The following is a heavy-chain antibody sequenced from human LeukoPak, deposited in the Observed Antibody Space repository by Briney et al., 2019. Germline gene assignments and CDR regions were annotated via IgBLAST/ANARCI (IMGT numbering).Heavy chain of an antibody. D-gene: IGHD5-18*01. Sequence: PPGGSLRLSCAASGFTFSSYAMHWVRQAPGKGLEYVSAISSNGGSRYYANSVKGRFTISRDNSKNTPYLQMGSLRAEDMAGYYCARYSYGYEGGLDYWGQGTLVTVSS. CDR1: GFTFSSYA. J-gene: IGHJ4*02. CDR3: ARYSYGYEGGLDY. CDR2: ISSNGGSR. V-gene: IGHV3-64*01.